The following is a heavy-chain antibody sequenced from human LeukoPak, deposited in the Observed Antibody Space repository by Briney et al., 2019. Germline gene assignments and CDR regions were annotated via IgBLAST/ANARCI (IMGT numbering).Heavy chain of an antibody. CDR1: GGSFSGYY. J-gene: IGHJ4*02. V-gene: IGHV4-34*01. CDR2: INHSGST. D-gene: IGHD3-16*02. Sequence: SETLSLTCAVYGGSFSGYYWSWIRQPPGKGLEWIGEINHSGSTNYNPSLKSRVTISVDTSKNQFSLKLSSVTAADTALYYCARVGDYVWGSYRSTPFDYWGRGTLVTVSS. CDR3: ARVGDYVWGSYRSTPFDY.